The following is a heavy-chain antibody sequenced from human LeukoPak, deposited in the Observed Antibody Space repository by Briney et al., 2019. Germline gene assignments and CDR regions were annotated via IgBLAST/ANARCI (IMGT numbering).Heavy chain of an antibody. D-gene: IGHD6-19*01. CDR1: GGSLRRHY. V-gene: IGHV4-4*07. CDR2: IYSSGNT. J-gene: IGHJ4*02. CDR3: ARVLTAVAGPYYFDF. Sequence: SETLSLTCTVSGGSLRRHYWRWIRQPAGKGLEWIGRIYSSGNTNYNPSLNSRVTMTVDTSKNQFSLKLTSVTAADADVYYCARVLTAVAGPYYFDFWGQGTLVTVSS.